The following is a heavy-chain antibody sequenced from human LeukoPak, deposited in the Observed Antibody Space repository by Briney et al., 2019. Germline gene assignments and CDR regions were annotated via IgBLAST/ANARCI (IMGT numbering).Heavy chain of an antibody. CDR2: ITTTFYI. CDR3: TRDPNGDYVGAFDM. V-gene: IGHV3-21*04. J-gene: IGHJ3*02. Sequence: GGSLRLSCAASGFTFSGYSFNWVRQVPGKGLEWVSSITTTFYIYYTDSVKGRFTISRDNSRDTLFLQMNSLRAEDTALYYCTRDPNGDYVGAFDMWGPGTMVTVSS. D-gene: IGHD4-17*01. CDR1: GFTFSGYS.